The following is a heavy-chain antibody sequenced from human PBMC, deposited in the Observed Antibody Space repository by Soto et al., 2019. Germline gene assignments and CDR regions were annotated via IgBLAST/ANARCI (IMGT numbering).Heavy chain of an antibody. Sequence: QMQLVQSGPEVKKPGTSVKVSCKASGFTFTSSAVQWVRQARGQRLEWIGWIVVGSGNTNYAQKFQERVTITRDMSTSTAYMELSSLRSEDTAVYYCAASLEWLLGPYYYYYGMDVWGQGTTVTVSS. CDR2: IVVGSGNT. CDR3: AASLEWLLGPYYYYYGMDV. J-gene: IGHJ6*02. CDR1: GFTFTSSA. D-gene: IGHD3-3*01. V-gene: IGHV1-58*01.